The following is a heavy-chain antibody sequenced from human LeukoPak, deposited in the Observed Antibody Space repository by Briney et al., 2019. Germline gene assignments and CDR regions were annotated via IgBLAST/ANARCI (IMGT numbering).Heavy chain of an antibody. J-gene: IGHJ4*02. D-gene: IGHD6-19*01. CDR2: MNPNSGGT. Sequence: ASVKVSCKASGYTFTGYYMHWVRQAPGQGLEWMGWMNPNSGGTNYAQKFQGRVTMTRDTSISTAYMELSRLRSDDTAVYYCATPQACGWYGFDSDYWGQGTLVTVSS. CDR3: ATPQACGWYGFDSDY. CDR1: GYTFTGYY. V-gene: IGHV1-2*02.